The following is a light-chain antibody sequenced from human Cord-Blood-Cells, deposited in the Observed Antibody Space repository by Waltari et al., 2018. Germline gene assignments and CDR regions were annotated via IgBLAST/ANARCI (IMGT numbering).Light chain of an antibody. CDR3: QQSYSTPWT. V-gene: IGKV1-39*01. J-gene: IGKJ1*01. CDR2: SAS. Sequence: DIQMTQSPSSLSASVGDRVTITRRASQSISSYLNWYQQKPGKATKLLIYSASSLQSGVHSRFSGIGSGTDFTLTISSLQPEDFATYYCQQSYSTPWTFGQGTKVEIK. CDR1: QSISSY.